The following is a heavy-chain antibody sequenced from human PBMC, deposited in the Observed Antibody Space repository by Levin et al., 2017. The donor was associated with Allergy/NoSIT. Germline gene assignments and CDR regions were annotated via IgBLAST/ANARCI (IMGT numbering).Heavy chain of an antibody. J-gene: IGHJ4*02. CDR1: GFPVSSNY. Sequence: LSLTCAASGFPVSSNYMSWVRQAPGKGLEWVSVIYSGGSTYYADSVKGRFTISRDNSKNTLYLQMNSVRAEDTAVYYCAREPPPGYYFDYWGQGTLVTVSS. CDR3: AREPPPGYYFDY. V-gene: IGHV3-66*01. CDR2: IYSGGST.